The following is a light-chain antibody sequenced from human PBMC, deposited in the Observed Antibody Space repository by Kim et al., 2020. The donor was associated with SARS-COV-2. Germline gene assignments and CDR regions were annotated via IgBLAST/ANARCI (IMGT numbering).Light chain of an antibody. J-gene: IGLJ2*01. CDR3: QTWGSGTVV. CDR1: NGHSTYA. V-gene: IGLV4-69*01. CDR2: LYSDGRH. Sequence: QLVLTQSPSASASLGASVKLTCTLSNGHSTYAIAWYQQQPDKSPSYLMKLYSDGRHVKGDGIPDRLSGSSSGPQRYLTISSLQSEDEADYYCQTWGSGTVVFGGGTQLTVL.